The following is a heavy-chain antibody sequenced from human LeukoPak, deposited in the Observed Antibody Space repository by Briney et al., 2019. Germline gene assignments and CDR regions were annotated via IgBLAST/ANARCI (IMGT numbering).Heavy chain of an antibody. CDR3: ARGVEPLAANTLAY. D-gene: IGHD1-14*01. CDR1: GFTVITND. CDR2: LYSDGNT. V-gene: IGHV3-53*01. Sequence: GGSLRLPCAASGFTVITNDMTWVRQAPGKGLEWVSVLYSDGNTKYADSVRGRFTISRDNSKNTLYLEMNSLSPDDTAVYYCARGVEPLAANTLAYWGQGSLVTVSS. J-gene: IGHJ4*02.